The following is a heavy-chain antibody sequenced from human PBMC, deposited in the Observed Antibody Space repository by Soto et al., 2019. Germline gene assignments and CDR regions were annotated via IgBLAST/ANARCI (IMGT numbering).Heavy chain of an antibody. V-gene: IGHV3-23*01. D-gene: IGHD2-21*02. Sequence: GGSLRLSCAASAFTFSIYAMSWFRQAPGKGLEWVSAVSGSGDSTYYADSVKGRFTISRDNSKNTLYLQMNSLRAEDTAVYYCAKGRASDCPGCTQDYWGQGTLVTVSS. CDR3: AKGRASDCPGCTQDY. CDR2: VSGSGDST. CDR1: AFTFSIYA. J-gene: IGHJ4*02.